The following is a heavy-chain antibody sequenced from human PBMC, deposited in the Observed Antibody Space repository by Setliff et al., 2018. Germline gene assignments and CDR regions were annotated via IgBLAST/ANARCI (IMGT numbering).Heavy chain of an antibody. CDR3: ARSPAARINYYYYYMDV. D-gene: IGHD2-2*01. Sequence: GGSLRLSCAASGLPFSISSMHWVCQAPGKGLEWVSTISANGGSTYYADSVNGRFTISRDNSKSTVYLQMDSLRAEDTAVYYCARSPAARINYYYYYMDVWGKGTTVTVSS. CDR2: ISANGGST. J-gene: IGHJ6*03. V-gene: IGHV3-23*01. CDR1: GLPFSISS.